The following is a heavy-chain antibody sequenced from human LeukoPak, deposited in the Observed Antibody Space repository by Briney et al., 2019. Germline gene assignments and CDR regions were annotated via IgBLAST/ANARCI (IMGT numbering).Heavy chain of an antibody. V-gene: IGHV1-2*02. J-gene: IGHJ4*02. D-gene: IGHD3-22*01. Sequence: ASVKVSCKASGYTFTGYYMHWVRQAPGQGLEWMGWINPNSGGTNYAQKFQGRVTMTRDTSISTAYMELSRLRSDDTAVYYCATTYYYDSSGYYGFDYWGQGTLVTVSS. CDR1: GYTFTGYY. CDR3: ATTYYYDSSGYYGFDY. CDR2: INPNSGGT.